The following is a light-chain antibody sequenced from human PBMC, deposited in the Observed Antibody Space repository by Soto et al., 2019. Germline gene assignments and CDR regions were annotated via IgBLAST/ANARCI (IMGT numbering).Light chain of an antibody. V-gene: IGKV3-20*01. CDR3: QQYAPSPPFT. CDR1: QGVSSNY. CDR2: GVS. Sequence: ETVLTQSPGTLSLSPGERATLSCRASQGVSSNYLGWYQQKPGQAPRLLISGVSTRATGIPDRFSGSGSGTDFTLTISRLEPEDVAVYYCQQYAPSPPFTFGQGTRVDIK. J-gene: IGKJ5*01.